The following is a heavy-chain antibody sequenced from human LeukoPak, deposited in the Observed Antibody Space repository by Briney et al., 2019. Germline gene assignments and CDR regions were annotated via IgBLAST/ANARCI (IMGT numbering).Heavy chain of an antibody. Sequence: GGSLRLSCAASGFTFSSYGMHWVRQAPGKGLEWVAFIRYDGSNKCYADSVKGRFTISRDNSKNTLYLQMNSLRAEDTAVYYCAKDSYNWNDAGAFDIWGQGTMVTVSS. D-gene: IGHD1-1*01. CDR1: GFTFSSYG. J-gene: IGHJ3*02. CDR2: IRYDGSNK. V-gene: IGHV3-30*02. CDR3: AKDSYNWNDAGAFDI.